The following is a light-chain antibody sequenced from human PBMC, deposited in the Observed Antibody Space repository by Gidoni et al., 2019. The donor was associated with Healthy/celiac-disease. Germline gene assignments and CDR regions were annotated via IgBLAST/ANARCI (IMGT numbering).Light chain of an antibody. Sequence: EIVFTLSPGTLSLSPGERATLSCRASQSVSSSNLAWYQQKPGQAPRLLIYGASSRATGIPDRLSGSGSGTDFTLTISRLEPEDFAVYYCQQYGSSTGVTFGPGTKVDIK. CDR2: GAS. V-gene: IGKV3-20*01. J-gene: IGKJ3*01. CDR3: QQYGSSTGVT. CDR1: QSVSSSN.